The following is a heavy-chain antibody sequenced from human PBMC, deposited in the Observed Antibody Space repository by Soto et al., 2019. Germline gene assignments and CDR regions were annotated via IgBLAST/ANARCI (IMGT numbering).Heavy chain of an antibody. CDR2: IYYSGST. V-gene: IGHV4-59*08. D-gene: IGHD3-22*01. CDR1: GGSTSSYY. CDR3: ARLPRDYYDSSGYYWGDYYFDY. Sequence: SETLSLTCTVSGGSTSSYYWSWIRQPPGKGLEWIGYIYYSGSTNFNPSLKSRVTISVDTSKNQFSLKLSSVTAADTAVYYCARLPRDYYDSSGYYWGDYYFDYWGQGTRVTVS. J-gene: IGHJ4*02.